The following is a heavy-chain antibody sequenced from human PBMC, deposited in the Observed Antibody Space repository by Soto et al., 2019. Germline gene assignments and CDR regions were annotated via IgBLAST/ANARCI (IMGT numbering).Heavy chain of an antibody. Sequence: ASVKVSCKASGYRFTNNDVSWVRQATGQGLEWMGWMNPGSGDTGYAQKFQGRVTVTRDISIATAYMELSSLRSDDTAIYYCARMATFGSLNWFDPWGQGTLVTVSS. CDR1: GYRFTNND. CDR3: ARMATFGSLNWFDP. V-gene: IGHV1-8*01. D-gene: IGHD3-16*01. J-gene: IGHJ5*02. CDR2: MNPGSGDT.